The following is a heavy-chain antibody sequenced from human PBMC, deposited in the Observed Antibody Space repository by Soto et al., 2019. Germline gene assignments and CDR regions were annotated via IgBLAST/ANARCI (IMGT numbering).Heavy chain of an antibody. V-gene: IGHV1-69*01. Sequence: QVQLVQSGAEVKKPGSSVKVSCKASGGTFSSYAISWVRQAPGQGLEWRGGIIPIFGTANYAQKFQGRVTITADESTSTAYMELSSLRSEDTAVYYCASLTKPNIAARFAFDIWGQGTMVTVSS. D-gene: IGHD6-6*01. CDR2: IIPIFGTA. CDR3: ASLTKPNIAARFAFDI. J-gene: IGHJ3*02. CDR1: GGTFSSYA.